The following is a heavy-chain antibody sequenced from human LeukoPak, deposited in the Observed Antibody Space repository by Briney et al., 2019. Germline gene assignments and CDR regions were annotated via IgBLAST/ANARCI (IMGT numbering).Heavy chain of an antibody. J-gene: IGHJ4*02. D-gene: IGHD6-13*01. CDR3: ARGPFSSSWSELDY. Sequence: PGGSLRLSCAASGFTFSDYSLNWVRQAPGKGLEWVSCISGDSRYIYYADSLKGRSTISRDNVQNSLYLHMNNLRAEDTAVYYCARGPFSSSWSELDYWGQGSLVTVPS. CDR2: ISGDSRYI. CDR1: GFTFSDYS. V-gene: IGHV3-21*06.